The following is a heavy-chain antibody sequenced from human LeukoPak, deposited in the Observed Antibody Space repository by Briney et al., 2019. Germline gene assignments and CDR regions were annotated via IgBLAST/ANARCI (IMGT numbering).Heavy chain of an antibody. V-gene: IGHV3-23*01. CDR2: ISGSGGST. J-gene: IGHJ4*02. D-gene: IGHD6-25*01. CDR1: GFTFSSYA. Sequence: GGSLRLSCAASGFTFSSYAMSWVRQAPGKGLEWVSAISGSGGSTYYADSVKGRFTISRDNSKNTLYLQMKSLRAEDTAVYYCAKDPSALTDSSGIDYWGQGTLVTVSS. CDR3: AKDPSALTDSSGIDY.